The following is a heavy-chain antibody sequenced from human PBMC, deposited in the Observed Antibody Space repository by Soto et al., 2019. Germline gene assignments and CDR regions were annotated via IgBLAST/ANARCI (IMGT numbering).Heavy chain of an antibody. D-gene: IGHD1-1*01. CDR1: GYNFTAFW. J-gene: IGHJ5*01. Sequence: VASLKISCKASGYNFTAFWIHWVRQMPGKGLEWLGKIDPSDSYTNYSPSFEGHVTISTDNSITTAYLQWSSLRASDTALYFCARVYKNWFDSWAQGTMVTVSS. V-gene: IGHV5-10-1*01. CDR2: IDPSDSYT. CDR3: ARVYKNWFDS.